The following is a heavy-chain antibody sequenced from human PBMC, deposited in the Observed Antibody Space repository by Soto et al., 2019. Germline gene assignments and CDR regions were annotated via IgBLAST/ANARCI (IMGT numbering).Heavy chain of an antibody. CDR3: EKNGCGGDCYSSVAGNWFDP. J-gene: IGHJ5*02. Sequence: EVQLLESGGGLVQPGGSLRLSCVASGFTFSGNVMSWVRQAPGKGLEWISIISGSGGSTYYADSVKGRFTIARDNSKNKLYLQMHSMTAADTAVYYFEKNGCGGDCYSSVAGNWFDPWGQGTLVTVSS. CDR2: ISGSGGST. V-gene: IGHV3-23*01. D-gene: IGHD2-21*02. CDR1: GFTFSGNV.